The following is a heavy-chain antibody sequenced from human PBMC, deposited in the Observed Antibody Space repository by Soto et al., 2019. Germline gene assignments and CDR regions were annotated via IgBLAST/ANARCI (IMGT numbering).Heavy chain of an antibody. V-gene: IGHV3-23*01. CDR3: AKLPMIRGNALDL. CDR2: ISGTAESV. CDR1: GFSRRSYA. J-gene: IGHJ3*01. Sequence: GTLLLPCSASGFSRRSYAVTWVRQVPGKGLEWVLVISGTAESVYYADSVKGRFTISRDNSRNTVYLKMNFLRAEDTALYYCAKLPMIRGNALDLWGQGTMVTV. D-gene: IGHD3-16*01.